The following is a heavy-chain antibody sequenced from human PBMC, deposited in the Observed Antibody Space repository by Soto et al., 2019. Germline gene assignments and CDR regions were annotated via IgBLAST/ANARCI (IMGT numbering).Heavy chain of an antibody. CDR3: ARGGYGDYEH. CDR2: IYYSGRT. J-gene: IGHJ4*02. V-gene: IGHV4-59*01. CDR1: GGSISSYY. Sequence: SETLSLTGTVSGGSISSYYWRWIRQPQGKGLEWIGYIYYSGRTNYNPSLKSRVTISVDTSKNQFSLNLSSVTAADTAVYYCARGGYGDYEHWGQGTLVTVSS. D-gene: IGHD4-17*01.